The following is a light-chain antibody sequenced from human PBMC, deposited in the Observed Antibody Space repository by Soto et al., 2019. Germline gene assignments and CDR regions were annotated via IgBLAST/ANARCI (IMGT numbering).Light chain of an antibody. CDR2: GAS. V-gene: IGKV3-15*01. J-gene: IGKJ2*01. CDR3: QQYNDWPYT. CDR1: QSVSSN. Sequence: IVMTQSPATLSVSPGERATLSCRASQSVSSNLAWYQQKPGLAPRLLFRGASTRATGIPARFSGSGSGTEFTLTISSLQSVDFAVYYCQQYNDWPYTFGQGTKLEIK.